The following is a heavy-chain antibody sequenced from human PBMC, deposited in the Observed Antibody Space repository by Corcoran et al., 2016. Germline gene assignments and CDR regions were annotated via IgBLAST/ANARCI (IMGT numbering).Heavy chain of an antibody. D-gene: IGHD3-3*01. V-gene: IGHV1-18*01. J-gene: IGHJ6*02. CDR3: ARTGYEFWSGYYFSHYYYGMDG. CDR2: ISAYNGNT. CDR1: GYTFTSYG. Sequence: QVQLVQSGAEVKKPGASVKVSCKASGYTFTSYGISWVRQAPGQGLEWMGWISAYNGNTNYAQKLQGRVTMTPETSTSTAYMELRSLRSDDTAVYYCARTGYEFWSGYYFSHYYYGMDGWGQGTTVTVSS.